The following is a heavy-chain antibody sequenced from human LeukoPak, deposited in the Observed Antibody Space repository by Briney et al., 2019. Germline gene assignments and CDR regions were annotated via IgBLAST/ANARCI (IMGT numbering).Heavy chain of an antibody. CDR3: ARVTFGVVNGNWFDP. Sequence: GESLKISCKGSGYSFTTYWIGWVRQMPGKGLAWMGIIYPGDSDTRYSPSFQGQVTISADKSISTAYVQWSSLKASDTAMYYCARVTFGVVNGNWFDPWGQGTLVTVSS. CDR2: IYPGDSDT. J-gene: IGHJ5*02. CDR1: GYSFTTYW. V-gene: IGHV5-51*01. D-gene: IGHD3-3*01.